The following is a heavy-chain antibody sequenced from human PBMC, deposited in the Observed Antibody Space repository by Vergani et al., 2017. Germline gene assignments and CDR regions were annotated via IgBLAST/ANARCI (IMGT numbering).Heavy chain of an antibody. Sequence: QVQLVQSGAEVKKPGASVKVSCKASGYTFTSYGISWVRPAPGQGLEWMGWSSAYNGNTNYAQKLQGRVTMTTAKATSTAYMALRSLSSDDTAVYYCARDSPVTTVDLSYWGQGTLVTVSS. J-gene: IGHJ4*02. CDR2: SSAYNGNT. CDR3: ARDSPVTTVDLSY. CDR1: GYTFTSYG. V-gene: IGHV1-18*01. D-gene: IGHD4-17*01.